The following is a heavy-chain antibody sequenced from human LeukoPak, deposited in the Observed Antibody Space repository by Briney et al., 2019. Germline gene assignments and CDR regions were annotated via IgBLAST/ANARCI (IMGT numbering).Heavy chain of an antibody. CDR3: ARGYCSSTSCYSVLDCFDY. CDR1: GFTFSSYA. D-gene: IGHD2-2*01. J-gene: IGHJ4*02. Sequence: GGSLRLSCAASGFTFSSYAMHWVRQAPGKGLEWVAVISYDGSNKYYADSVKGRFTISRDNSKNTLYLQMNSLRAEDTAVYYCARGYCSSTSCYSVLDCFDYWGQGTLVTISS. CDR2: ISYDGSNK. V-gene: IGHV3-30-3*01.